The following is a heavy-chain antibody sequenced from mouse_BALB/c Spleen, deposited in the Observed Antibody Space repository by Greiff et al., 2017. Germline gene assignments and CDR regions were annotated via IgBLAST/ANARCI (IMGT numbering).Heavy chain of an antibody. D-gene: IGHD2-2*01. CDR1: GYSITSGYY. Sequence: VQLKQSGPGLVKPSQSLSLTCSVTGYSITSGYYWNWIRQFPGNKLEWMGYISYDGSNNYNPSLKNRISITRDTSKNQFFLKLNSVTTEDTATYYCASGYGYAMDYWGQGTSVTVSS. V-gene: IGHV3-6*02. J-gene: IGHJ4*01. CDR2: ISYDGSN. CDR3: ASGYGYAMDY.